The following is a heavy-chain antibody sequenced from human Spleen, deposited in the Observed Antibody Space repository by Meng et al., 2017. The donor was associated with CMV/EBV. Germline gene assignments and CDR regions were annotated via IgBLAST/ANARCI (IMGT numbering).Heavy chain of an antibody. V-gene: IGHV1-18*04. CDR1: GYTFTSYG. CDR3: ARDSPSLYSSSPGIDF. D-gene: IGHD6-6*01. Sequence: ASVKVSCKTSGYTFTSYGVSWVRQAPGQGLERMGWISVYTDNTSSAQKFQGRLTMTTDTSTSTAYMELRSLRSDDTAVYYCARDSPSLYSSSPGIDFWGQGTLVTVSS. CDR2: ISVYTDNT. J-gene: IGHJ4*02.